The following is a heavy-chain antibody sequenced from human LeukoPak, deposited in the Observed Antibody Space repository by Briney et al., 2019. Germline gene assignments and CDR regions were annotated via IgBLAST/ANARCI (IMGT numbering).Heavy chain of an antibody. Sequence: GGSLRLSCAASGFTYTNYWVSWFRQAPGQGLEWVASIKQDGSERYYVDSVKGLFTISRDNAKRSLYLQMNSLRAEDTAVYYCARDLYSYGANQDDYWGQGTLVTVSS. D-gene: IGHD5-18*01. CDR2: IKQDGSER. CDR3: ARDLYSYGANQDDY. CDR1: GFTYTNYW. V-gene: IGHV3-7*01. J-gene: IGHJ4*02.